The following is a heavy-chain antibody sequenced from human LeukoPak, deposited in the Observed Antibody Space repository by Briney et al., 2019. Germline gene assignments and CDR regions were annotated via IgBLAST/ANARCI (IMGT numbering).Heavy chain of an antibody. V-gene: IGHV1-18*01. Sequence: ASVKVSCKASGYTFTSYGISWVRQAPGQGLEWMGWISAYNGNTNYAQKLQGRVTMTTDTSTSTAYMELRSLRSDDTAVYYCARGYYDSSGYYSRYYYYGMDVWGQGTTVTVSS. CDR3: ARGYYDSSGYYSRYYYYGMDV. J-gene: IGHJ6*02. CDR1: GYTFTSYG. D-gene: IGHD3-22*01. CDR2: ISAYNGNT.